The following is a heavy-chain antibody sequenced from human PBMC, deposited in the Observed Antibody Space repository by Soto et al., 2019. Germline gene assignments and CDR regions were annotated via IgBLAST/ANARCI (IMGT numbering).Heavy chain of an antibody. V-gene: IGHV2-70*04. CDR3: ARVFHCSGGTCPFDC. CDR2: IDWDDDK. Sequence: SGPTLVNPTQTLTLTCTFSGFSLSTSGMRVSWIRQPPGKALEWLARIDWDDDKFYNTSLKTRLTISKDSSKNQVVLTMTNMDPVDTATYYCARVFHCSGGTCPFDCWGQGALVTVSS. CDR1: GFSLSTSGMR. D-gene: IGHD2-15*01. J-gene: IGHJ4*02.